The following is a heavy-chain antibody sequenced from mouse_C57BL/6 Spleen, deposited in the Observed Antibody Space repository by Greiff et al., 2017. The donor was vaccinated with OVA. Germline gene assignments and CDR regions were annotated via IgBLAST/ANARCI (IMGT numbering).Heavy chain of an antibody. J-gene: IGHJ3*01. Sequence: LQQPGAELVKPGASVKLSCKASGYTFTSYWMQWVKQRPGQGLEWIGEIDPSDSYTNYNQKFKGKAPLTVDTSSSTAYMQLSSLTSEDSAVYYCAREERGCAYWGQGTLVTVSA. CDR1: GYTFTSYW. CDR2: IDPSDSYT. CDR3: AREERGCAY. V-gene: IGHV1-50*01.